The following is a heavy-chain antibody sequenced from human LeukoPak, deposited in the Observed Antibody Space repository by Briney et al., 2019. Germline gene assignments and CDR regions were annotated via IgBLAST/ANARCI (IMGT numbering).Heavy chain of an antibody. V-gene: IGHV1-8*01. J-gene: IGHJ4*02. D-gene: IGHD3-10*01. Sequence: GASVKVSCKASGYTFTSYDINWERQATGQGLEWMGWMNPNSGNTGYAQKFQGRVTMTRNTSISTAYMELSSLRSEDTAVYYCARGDTYYYGSGSYYWGQGTLVTVSS. CDR3: ARGDTYYYGSGSYY. CDR2: MNPNSGNT. CDR1: GYTFTSYD.